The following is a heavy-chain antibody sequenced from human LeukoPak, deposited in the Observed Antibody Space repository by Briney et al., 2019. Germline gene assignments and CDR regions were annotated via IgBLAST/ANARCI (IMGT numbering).Heavy chain of an antibody. Sequence: ASVKVSCKASGGTFSSYAISWVRQAPGQGLEWMGGIIPIFGTANYAQKFQGRVTITTDGSTSTAYMELSSLRSEDTAVYYCARDAGGYSYGYADYYYYMDVWGKGTTVTVSS. J-gene: IGHJ6*03. CDR1: GGTFSSYA. V-gene: IGHV1-69*05. CDR3: ARDAGGYSYGYADYYYYMDV. D-gene: IGHD5-18*01. CDR2: IIPIFGTA.